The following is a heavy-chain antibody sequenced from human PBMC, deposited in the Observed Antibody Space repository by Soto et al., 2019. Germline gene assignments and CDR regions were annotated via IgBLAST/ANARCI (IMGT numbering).Heavy chain of an antibody. CDR3: ARALIAAKDAFDI. Sequence: SVKVSCKASGGTFSSYTISWVRQAPGQGLEWMGRIIPILGIANYAQKFQGRVTITADKSTSTAYMELSSLRSEDTAVYYCARALIAAKDAFDIWGQGTMVTVSS. V-gene: IGHV1-69*02. D-gene: IGHD6-13*01. CDR1: GGTFSSYT. J-gene: IGHJ3*02. CDR2: IIPILGIA.